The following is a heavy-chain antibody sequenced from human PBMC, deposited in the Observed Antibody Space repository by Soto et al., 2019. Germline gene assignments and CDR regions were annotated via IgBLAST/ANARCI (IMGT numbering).Heavy chain of an antibody. CDR2: IYYSGST. D-gene: IGHD6-6*01. V-gene: IGHV4-61*01. CDR1: GGSVSSGSYY. CDR3: ARRVRDAARRPGGYYYYGMDV. J-gene: IGHJ6*02. Sequence: SETLSLTCTVSGGSVSSGSYYWSWIRQPPGKGLEWIGYIYYSGSTNYNPSLKSRVTISVDTSKNQFSLKLSSVTAADTAVYYCARRVRDAARRPGGYYYYGMDVWGQGTTVTVSS.